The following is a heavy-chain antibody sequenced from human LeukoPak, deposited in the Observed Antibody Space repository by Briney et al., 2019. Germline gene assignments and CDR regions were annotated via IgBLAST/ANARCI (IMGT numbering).Heavy chain of an antibody. CDR1: GYTLTELS. V-gene: IGHV1-24*01. CDR2: FDPEDGET. J-gene: IGHJ6*03. D-gene: IGHD2/OR15-2a*01. Sequence: ASVKVSCEVSGYTLTELSMHWVRQAPGKGLEWMGGFDPEDGETIYAQKFQGRVTMTEDTSTDTAYMELSSLRSEDTAVYYCATTPPERISLYYMDVWGKGTTVTVSS. CDR3: ATTPPERISLYYMDV.